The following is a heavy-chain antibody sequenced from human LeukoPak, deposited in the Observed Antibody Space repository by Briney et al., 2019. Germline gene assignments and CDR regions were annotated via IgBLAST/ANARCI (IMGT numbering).Heavy chain of an antibody. J-gene: IGHJ4*02. CDR3: ASAANWNFDY. Sequence: GGSLRHSCAASGFTFSSYSMNWVRQAPGKGLEWVSSISSSSSYIYYADSVKGRFTISRDNAKNSLYLQMNSLRAEDTAVYYCASAANWNFDYWGQGTLVTVSS. CDR2: ISSSSSYI. CDR1: GFTFSSYS. D-gene: IGHD1-1*01. V-gene: IGHV3-21*01.